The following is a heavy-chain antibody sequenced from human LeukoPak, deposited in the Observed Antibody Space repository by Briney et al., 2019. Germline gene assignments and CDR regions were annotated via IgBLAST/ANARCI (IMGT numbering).Heavy chain of an antibody. CDR2: IYSGGGT. V-gene: IGHV3-53*01. J-gene: IGHJ6*04. Sequence: TGGSLRLSCAVSGFTVSSNYMSWVRQAPGKGLEWVSLIYSGGGTYYADSVRGRFTISRDDSKNTLYLQMNSLRAEDTAVYYCAELGITMIGGVWGKGTTVTISS. CDR1: GFTVSSNY. D-gene: IGHD3-10*02. CDR3: AELGITMIGGV.